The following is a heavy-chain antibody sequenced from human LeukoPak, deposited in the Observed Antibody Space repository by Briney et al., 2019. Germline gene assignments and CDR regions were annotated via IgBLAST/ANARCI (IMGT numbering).Heavy chain of an antibody. CDR2: INHSGST. CDR3: ARHGAYSSGWDRPFDY. Sequence: SETLSLTCAVYGGSFSGYYWSWNRQPPGKGLEWIGEINHSGSTNYNPSLKSRVTISVDTSKNQFSLKLSSVTAADTAVYYCARHGAYSSGWDRPFDYWGQGTLVTVSS. D-gene: IGHD6-19*01. CDR1: GGSFSGYY. J-gene: IGHJ4*02. V-gene: IGHV4-34*01.